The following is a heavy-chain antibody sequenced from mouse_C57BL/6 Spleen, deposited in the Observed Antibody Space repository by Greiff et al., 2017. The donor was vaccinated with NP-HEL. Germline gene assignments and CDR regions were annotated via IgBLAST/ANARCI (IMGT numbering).Heavy chain of an antibody. V-gene: IGHV1-26*01. CDR2: INPNNGGT. D-gene: IGHD1-1*01. CDR3: ARGRLLRYQVPLDY. Sequence: EVQLQQSGPELVKPGASVKISCKASGYTFTDYYMNWVKQSHGKSLEWIGDINPNNGGTSYNQKFKGKATLTVDKSSSTAYMELRSLTSEDSAVYYCARGRLLRYQVPLDYWGQGTTLTVSS. J-gene: IGHJ2*01. CDR1: GYTFTDYY.